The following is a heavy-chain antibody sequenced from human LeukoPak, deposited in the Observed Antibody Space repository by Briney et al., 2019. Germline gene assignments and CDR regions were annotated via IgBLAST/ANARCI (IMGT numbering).Heavy chain of an antibody. CDR2: ISYDGSKK. CDR3: AKDCSGGSCYGGQE. J-gene: IGHJ4*02. V-gene: IGHV3-30*18. Sequence: PGGSLRLSCAPSGFTFSSYGMHWVRQAPSKGLEWVAVISYDGSKKYYADSVKGRFTISRDNSKNTLYLQMNSLRAEDTAVYYCAKDCSGGSCYGGQEWGQGTLVTVSS. D-gene: IGHD2-15*01. CDR1: GFTFSSYG.